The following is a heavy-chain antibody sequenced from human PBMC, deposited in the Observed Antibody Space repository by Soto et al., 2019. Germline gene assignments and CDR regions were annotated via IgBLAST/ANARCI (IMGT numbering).Heavy chain of an antibody. V-gene: IGHV3-30*18. CDR2: ISYDGRNE. J-gene: IGHJ5*02. D-gene: IGHD6-19*01. CDR3: AKSIAVAAGWFDP. Sequence: RLSCAASGFTFSSYGMHWVRQAPGRGLEWLAFISYDGRNEYYAESEKGRFTISRDNSKNTLYLQMDSLRPEDTAVYYCAKSIAVAAGWFDPWGQGALVTVSS. CDR1: GFTFSSYG.